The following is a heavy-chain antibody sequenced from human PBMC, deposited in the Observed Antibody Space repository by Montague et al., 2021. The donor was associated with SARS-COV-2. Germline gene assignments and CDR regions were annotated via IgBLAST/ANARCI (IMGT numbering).Heavy chain of an antibody. V-gene: IGHV3-21*01. D-gene: IGHD6-6*01. CDR1: GFTFSTSS. J-gene: IGHJ4*02. Sequence: LSCAASGFTFSTSSMNWVRQTPGKRPEWVSAISSGSAYIYYSDSVKGRFTISRDDAENSLYLQMTSLRVEDTAVYYCSRDSGEQLVRDWGQGTLVTVST. CDR3: SRDSGEQLVRD. CDR2: ISSGSAYI.